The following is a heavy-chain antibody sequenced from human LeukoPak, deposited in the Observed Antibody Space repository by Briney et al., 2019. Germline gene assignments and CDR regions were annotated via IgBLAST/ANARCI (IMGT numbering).Heavy chain of an antibody. Sequence: GGSLRLSCAASGFTFSSYAMSWVRQAPGKGLEWVSAISGSGGSTYYADSVKGRFTISRDNSKNTLYLQMNSLRAEDTAVYYCAKDRRYCSGGSCYSPYYGMDVWGQGTTVTVSS. V-gene: IGHV3-23*01. D-gene: IGHD2-15*01. J-gene: IGHJ6*02. CDR3: AKDRRYCSGGSCYSPYYGMDV. CDR2: ISGSGGST. CDR1: GFTFSSYA.